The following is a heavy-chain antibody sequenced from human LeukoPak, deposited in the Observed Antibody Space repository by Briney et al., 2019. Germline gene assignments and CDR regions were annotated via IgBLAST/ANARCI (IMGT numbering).Heavy chain of an antibody. CDR2: IIPILGIA. CDR3: ARTGVGALFDY. Sequence: SVKVSCKASGGTFSSYAISWVRQAPGQGLGWMGRIIPILGIANYAQKFQGRVTITADKSTSTAYMELSSLRSEDTAVYYCARTGVGALFDYWGQGTLVTVSS. CDR1: GGTFSSYA. V-gene: IGHV1-69*04. J-gene: IGHJ4*02. D-gene: IGHD1-26*01.